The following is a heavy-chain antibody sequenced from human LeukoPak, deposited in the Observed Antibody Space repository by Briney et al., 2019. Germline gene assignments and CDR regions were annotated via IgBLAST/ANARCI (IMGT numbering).Heavy chain of an antibody. J-gene: IGHJ4*02. CDR3: AREDGYCSGGNCYSYFDS. D-gene: IGHD2-15*01. CDR2: IKKTGSET. CDR1: GFTFSHFW. Sequence: GGSLRLSCAASGFTFSHFWMSWVRQAPGKGLEWVAYIKKTGSETYYVDSVKGRFTITRDNTRSSLFLQMYSLRAEDTAVYFCAREDGYCSGGNCYSYFDSWGQGTLVTVSS. V-gene: IGHV3-7*01.